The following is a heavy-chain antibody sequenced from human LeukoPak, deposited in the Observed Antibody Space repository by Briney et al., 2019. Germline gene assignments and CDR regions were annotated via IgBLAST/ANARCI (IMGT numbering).Heavy chain of an antibody. CDR1: GFTFSSYE. CDR3: AKDLLSNYYDSSGYAFDI. Sequence: GGSLRLSCAASGFTFSSYEMSWVRQAPGKGLEWVSAISGSGGSTYYADSVKGRFTISRDNSKNTLYLQMNSLRAEDTAVYYCAKDLLSNYYDSSGYAFDIWGQGTMVTVSS. V-gene: IGHV3-23*01. CDR2: ISGSGGST. D-gene: IGHD3-22*01. J-gene: IGHJ3*02.